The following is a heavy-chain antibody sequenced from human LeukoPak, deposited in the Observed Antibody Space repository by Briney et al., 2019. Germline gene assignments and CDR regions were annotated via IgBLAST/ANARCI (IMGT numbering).Heavy chain of an antibody. J-gene: IGHJ4*02. V-gene: IGHV3-23*01. CDR1: GFTFSSYG. Sequence: GGSLRLSCAASGFTFSSYGMSWVRQAPGKGLEWVSAISGSGGSTYYADSVKGRFTISRDNSKNTLYLQMNSLRAEDTAVYYCAKVPGNRGTMIVVVANYYFDYWGQGTLVTVSS. D-gene: IGHD3-22*01. CDR3: AKVPGNRGTMIVVVANYYFDY. CDR2: ISGSGGST.